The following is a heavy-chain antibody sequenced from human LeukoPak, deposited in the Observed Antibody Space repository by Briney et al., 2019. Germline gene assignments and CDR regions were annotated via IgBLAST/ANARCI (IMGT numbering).Heavy chain of an antibody. CDR2: MNPNSGNT. D-gene: IGHD3-16*02. J-gene: IGHJ4*02. CDR1: GYTFTSYD. CDR3: ARGGFWLKPWGGYRYFDY. V-gene: IGHV1-8*01. Sequence: GASVKVSCKASGYTFTSYDINWVRQATGQGLEWMGWMNPNSGNTGYAQKFQGRVTMTRNTSISTAYMELSSMRSEDTAVYYCARGGFWLKPWGGYRYFDYWDQGTLVTVSS.